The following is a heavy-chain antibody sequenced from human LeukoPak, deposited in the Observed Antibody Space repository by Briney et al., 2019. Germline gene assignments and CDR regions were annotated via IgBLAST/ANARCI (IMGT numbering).Heavy chain of an antibody. J-gene: IGHJ5*02. CDR2: ISYDGSKK. CDR3: ARPLYVGEALNWFDP. Sequence: PGGSLRLSCAASGFTFSNHRMHWVRQGPGKGLEWVAVISYDGSKKHYADSVNGRFTISRDNYKNTLYLQMNSLRVQDSAVYYCARPLYVGEALNWFDPWGQGTLVTVSS. D-gene: IGHD3-10*01. CDR1: GFTFSNHR. V-gene: IGHV3-30*03.